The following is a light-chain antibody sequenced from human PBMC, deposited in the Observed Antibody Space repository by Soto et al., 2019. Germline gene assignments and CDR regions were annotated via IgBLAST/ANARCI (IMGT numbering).Light chain of an antibody. J-gene: IGKJ5*01. V-gene: IGKV3-20*01. CDR3: QQYENSPIT. CDR1: QSVSRSH. Sequence: EIVLTQSPGTLSLSPGERATLSCRASQSVSRSHLAWFQQKPGQAPRLLIYGASSRATGIPDRFSGTGSETDFTLTINRLEPEDFAVYYCQQYENSPITFGQGTRLEIK. CDR2: GAS.